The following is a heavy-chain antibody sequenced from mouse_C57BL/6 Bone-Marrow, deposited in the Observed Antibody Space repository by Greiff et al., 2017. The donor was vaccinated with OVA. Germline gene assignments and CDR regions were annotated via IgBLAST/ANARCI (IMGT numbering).Heavy chain of an antibody. Sequence: QVQLKQSGPELVKPGASVKLSCKASGYTFTSYDINWVKQRPGQGLEWIGWIYPRDGSTKYNEKFKGKATLTVDTSSSTAYMELHSLTSEDSAVYFCASGTTVVAGDYWGQGTTLTVSS. V-gene: IGHV1-85*01. J-gene: IGHJ2*01. D-gene: IGHD1-1*01. CDR2: IYPRDGST. CDR3: ASGTTVVAGDY. CDR1: GYTFTSYD.